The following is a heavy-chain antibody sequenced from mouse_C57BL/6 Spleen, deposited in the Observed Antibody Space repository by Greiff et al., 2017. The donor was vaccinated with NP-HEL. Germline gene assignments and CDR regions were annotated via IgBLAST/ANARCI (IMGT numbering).Heavy chain of an antibody. V-gene: IGHV1-82*01. CDR2: IYPGDGDT. Sequence: VQLQQSGPELVKPGASVKISCKASGYAFSSSWMNWVKQRPGKGLEWIGRIYPGDGDTNYNGKFKGKATLTADKSSSTAYMQLSSLTSEDSAVYFGARGALDYGSSPGYFDVWGTGTTVTVSS. CDR1: GYAFSSSW. D-gene: IGHD1-1*01. J-gene: IGHJ1*03. CDR3: ARGALDYGSSPGYFDV.